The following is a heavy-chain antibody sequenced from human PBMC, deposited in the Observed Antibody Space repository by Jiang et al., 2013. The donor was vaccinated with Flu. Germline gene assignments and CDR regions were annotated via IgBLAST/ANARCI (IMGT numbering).Heavy chain of an antibody. Sequence: GSGLVKPSETLSLTCTVSGGSINNHSYFWGWVRQTPEKGLEWIGSIYYSGTTYSNPSLNSRVTMSVDMAKNQFSLKLASVTAEDTAVYYCARQPYYYASGSSQGGLNYWGPGALVTVSS. V-gene: IGHV4-39*01. D-gene: IGHD3-10*01. CDR2: IYYSGTT. CDR3: ARQPYYYASGSSQGGLNY. J-gene: IGHJ4*02. CDR1: GGSINNHSYF.